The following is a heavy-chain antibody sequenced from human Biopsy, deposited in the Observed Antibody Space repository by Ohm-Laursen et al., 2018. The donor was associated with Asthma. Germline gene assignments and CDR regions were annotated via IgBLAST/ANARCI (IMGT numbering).Heavy chain of an antibody. J-gene: IGHJ2*01. CDR3: ARHPNNGDYSYWYFDL. CDR2: IYHLGNA. Sequence: SETLSLTCDVSGGSISVSNWWSWVRQPPGRGLEWIGQIYHLGNANYNPSLKSRVTMSVDKSKNQFSLKLTSVTAADTAVYYCARHPNNGDYSYWYFDLWGRGTLVTVSS. CDR1: GGSISVSNW. D-gene: IGHD4-17*01. V-gene: IGHV4-4*02.